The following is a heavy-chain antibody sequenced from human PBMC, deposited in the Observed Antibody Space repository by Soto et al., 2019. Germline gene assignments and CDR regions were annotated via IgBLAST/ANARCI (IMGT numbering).Heavy chain of an antibody. CDR3: ARDRRFGESNDAFDI. V-gene: IGHV1-2*04. D-gene: IGHD3-10*01. Sequence: GASVKVSCKASGYTFTGYYMHCVRQAPGQGLEWMGWINPNSGGTNYAQKFQGWVTMTRDTSISTAYMELSRLRSDDTAVYYCARDRRFGESNDAFDIWGQGTMVTVSS. CDR1: GYTFTGYY. J-gene: IGHJ3*02. CDR2: INPNSGGT.